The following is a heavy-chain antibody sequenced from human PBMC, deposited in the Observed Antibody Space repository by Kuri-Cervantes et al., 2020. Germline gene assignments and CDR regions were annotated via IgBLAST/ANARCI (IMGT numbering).Heavy chain of an antibody. J-gene: IGHJ4*02. CDR2: INAGNGNT. CDR1: GYTFTSYA. Sequence: ASVKVSCKASGYTFTSYAMHWVRQAPGQRLEWMGWINAGNGNTKYSQKFQGRVTITRDTSASTAYMELSSLRSEDTAVYYCASLLLWFGELPLRGDYWGQGTLVTVSS. D-gene: IGHD3-10*01. CDR3: ASLLLWFGELPLRGDY. V-gene: IGHV1-3*01.